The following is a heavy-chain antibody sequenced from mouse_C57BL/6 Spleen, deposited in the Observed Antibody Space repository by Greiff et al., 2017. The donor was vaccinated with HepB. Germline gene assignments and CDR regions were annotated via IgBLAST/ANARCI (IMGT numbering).Heavy chain of an antibody. J-gene: IGHJ4*01. D-gene: IGHD2-3*01. V-gene: IGHV1-69*01. Sequence: FQLHQPGADLVMPGASVKLSYKASVYTFTIYWMPWLKPMPGHGLDWIGDIDPSDSYTNYNQKFKGTSTLTVDKSSSTAYMQLSSLTSEDSAVYYCARWDGYLPYYAMDYWGQGTSVTVSS. CDR3: ARWDGYLPYYAMDY. CDR1: VYTFTIYW. CDR2: IDPSDSYT.